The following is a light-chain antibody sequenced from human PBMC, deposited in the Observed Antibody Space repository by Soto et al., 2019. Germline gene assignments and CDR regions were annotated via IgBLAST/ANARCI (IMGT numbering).Light chain of an antibody. CDR1: SSDVGGYNY. CDR3: SSYTSSSILGV. Sequence: SALTQPASVSGSPGQSITISCTGTSSDVGGYNYVSWYQQHPGKAPKLMIYDVSNRPSGVSNRFSGSKSGNTASLTISGLQAEDEADYYCSSYTSSSILGVFGGGTKLTVL. V-gene: IGLV2-14*01. J-gene: IGLJ2*01. CDR2: DVS.